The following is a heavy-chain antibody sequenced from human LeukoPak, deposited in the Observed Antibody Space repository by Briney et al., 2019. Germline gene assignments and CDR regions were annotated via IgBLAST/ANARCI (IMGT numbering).Heavy chain of an antibody. D-gene: IGHD2-15*01. Sequence: SVKVSCKTSGYTFSDYYIHWVRQAPGQGLEWMGWINPKSGDTNYAQKFQGWVTMTRDTSINTAYMELNRIKSDDTAVYYCARETLNVVGAYFDFWGRGTLVTVSS. CDR2: INPKSGDT. J-gene: IGHJ2*01. V-gene: IGHV1-2*04. CDR1: GYTFSDYY. CDR3: ARETLNVVGAYFDF.